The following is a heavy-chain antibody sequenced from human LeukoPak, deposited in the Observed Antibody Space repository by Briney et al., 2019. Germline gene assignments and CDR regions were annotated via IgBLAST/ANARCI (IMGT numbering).Heavy chain of an antibody. CDR1: GFTFDDYG. CDR3: ARSYGSGSYKYYYYYYMDV. D-gene: IGHD3-10*01. V-gene: IGHV3-20*04. J-gene: IGHJ6*03. Sequence: GGSLRLSCAASGFTFDDYGMSWVRQAPGKGLEWVSGINWNGGSTGYADSVKGRFTISRDNAKNSLYLQMNSLRTEDTALYYCARSYGSGSYKYYYYYYMDVWGKGTTVTVSS. CDR2: INWNGGST.